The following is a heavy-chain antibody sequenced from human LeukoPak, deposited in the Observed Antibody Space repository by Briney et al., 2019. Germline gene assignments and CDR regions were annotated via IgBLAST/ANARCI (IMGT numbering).Heavy chain of an antibody. D-gene: IGHD3-10*01. J-gene: IGHJ1*01. CDR1: GGSFSGYY. CDR3: ARGRYGSGSYPFQH. Sequence: SETLSLTCAVYGGSFSGYYWSWIRQPPGKGLEWIGEINHSGSTNYNPSLKSRVTISVDTSKNQFSLKLSSVTAADTAVYYCARGRYGSGSYPFQHWGQGTLVTVSS. V-gene: IGHV4-34*01. CDR2: INHSGST.